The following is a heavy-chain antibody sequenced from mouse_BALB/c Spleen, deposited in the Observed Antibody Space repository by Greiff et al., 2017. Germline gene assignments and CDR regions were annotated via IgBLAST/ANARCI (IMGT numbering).Heavy chain of an antibody. Sequence: EVQLVETGGGLVQPKGSLKLSCAASGFTFNTNAMNWVRQAPGKGLEWVARIRSKSNNYATYYADSVKDRFTISRDDSQSMLYLQMNNLKTEDTAMYYCVAHYGGAMDYWGQGTSVTVSS. D-gene: IGHD1-1*02. J-gene: IGHJ4*01. V-gene: IGHV10S3*01. CDR3: VAHYGGAMDY. CDR1: GFTFNTNA. CDR2: IRSKSNNYAT.